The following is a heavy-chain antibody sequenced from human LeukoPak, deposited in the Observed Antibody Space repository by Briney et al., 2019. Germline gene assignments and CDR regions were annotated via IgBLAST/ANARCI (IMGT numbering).Heavy chain of an antibody. J-gene: IGHJ6*02. CDR3: ARRGVEYYGMDV. Sequence: GSLRPSCAASGFTFSLYGMHWVRQAPGQALEWVATIWYDGTNKYYADSVKGRFTISRDNFKNTLSLQMNSLRADDTAVYYCARRGVEYYGMDVWGQGTTVTASS. CDR1: GFTFSLYG. CDR2: IWYDGTNK. V-gene: IGHV3-33*01. D-gene: IGHD3-10*01.